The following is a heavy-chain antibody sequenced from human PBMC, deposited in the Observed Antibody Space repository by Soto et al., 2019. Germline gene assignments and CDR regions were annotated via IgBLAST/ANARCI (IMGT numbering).Heavy chain of an antibody. CDR3: ARAFFYKGSDSRGYSFYAFDF. CDR1: GYTFTSSG. J-gene: IGHJ3*01. CDR2: ISAHTGSS. D-gene: IGHD3-22*01. V-gene: IGHV1-18*01. Sequence: QVQLVQSGAEVKKPGASVKVSCKASGYTFTSSGMSWVRQAPGQGLEWMGWISAHTGSSEYAQRVQGRVTMTTDISTSAAYMELRSLRSDEAAVYYCARAFFYKGSDSRGYSFYAFDFWGPGTLVTVSS.